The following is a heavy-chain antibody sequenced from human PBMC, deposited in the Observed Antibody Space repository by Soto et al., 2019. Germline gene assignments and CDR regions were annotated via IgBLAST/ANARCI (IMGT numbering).Heavy chain of an antibody. CDR3: ARGRRSNYDILNGPHLYYRMDV. J-gene: IGHJ6*04. V-gene: IGHV1-2*04. CDR1: GYTFTGYY. D-gene: IGHD3-9*01. CDR2: INPNSGGT. Sequence: QVQLVQSGAEVKKPGASVKVSCKASGYTFTGYYMHWVRQAPGQGLEWMGWINPNSGGTNYAQQFHGWVTMTRDTSISTVYMELSRRRSDDNAVFYCARGRRSNYDILNGPHLYYRMDVWGKGTTVTDSS.